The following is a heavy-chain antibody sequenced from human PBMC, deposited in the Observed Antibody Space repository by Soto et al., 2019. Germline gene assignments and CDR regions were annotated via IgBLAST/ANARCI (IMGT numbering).Heavy chain of an antibody. V-gene: IGHV4-30-2*01. D-gene: IGHD6-13*01. J-gene: IGHJ4*02. CDR2: IYHSGST. CDR1: GGSISSGGYS. CDR3: ASGEQQLGLFDY. Sequence: SETLSLTCAVSGGSISSGGYSWSWIRQPPGKGLEWIGYIYHSGSTYYNPSLKSRVTISVDRSKNQFSLKLSSVTAADTAVYYCASGEQQLGLFDYWGQGTLVTVSS.